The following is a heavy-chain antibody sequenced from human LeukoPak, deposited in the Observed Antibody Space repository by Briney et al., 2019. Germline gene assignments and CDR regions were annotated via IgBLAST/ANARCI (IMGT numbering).Heavy chain of an antibody. CDR1: GFTFSNYW. D-gene: IGHD2-15*01. Sequence: PGGSLRLSCAASGFTFSNYWMHWVRQAPGKGLVWFSRINSDGSGTVYADSVKGRFTISRDNAKNTLYLQMNSLRVEDTAIYFCARGKPDYSSLAYWGQGALVTVSS. CDR3: ARGKPDYSSLAY. CDR2: INSDGSGT. V-gene: IGHV3-74*01. J-gene: IGHJ4*02.